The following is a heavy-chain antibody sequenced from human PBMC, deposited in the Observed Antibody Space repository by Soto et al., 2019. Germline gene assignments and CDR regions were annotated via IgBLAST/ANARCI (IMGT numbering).Heavy chain of an antibody. CDR3: ARGITMVRGVIHTPYFDY. CDR2: IYNSGST. CDR1: GGSINSGGYY. V-gene: IGHV4-31*03. D-gene: IGHD3-10*01. J-gene: IGHJ4*02. Sequence: QVQLQESGPGLVKPSQTLSLTCTVSGGSINSGGYYWSWIRQHPGKGPEWIGYIYNSGSTYYNPSLKSRVTISVDTSKNQFSLKLSSVTAADTAVYCCARGITMVRGVIHTPYFDYWGQGTLVTVSS.